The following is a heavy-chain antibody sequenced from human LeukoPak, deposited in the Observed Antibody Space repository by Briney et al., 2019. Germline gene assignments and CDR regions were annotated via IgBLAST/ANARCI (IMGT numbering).Heavy chain of an antibody. J-gene: IGHJ6*03. CDR1: GGSISSYY. CDR2: IYYSGST. V-gene: IGHV4-59*01. CDR3: ARGYDFWSGYYPTDGYYYYYMDV. D-gene: IGHD3-3*01. Sequence: PSETLSLTCTVSGGSISSYYWSWIRQPPGKGLEWIGYIYYSGSTNYNPSLKSRVTISVDTSKNQFSLKLSSVTAADTAVYYCARGYDFWSGYYPTDGYYYYYMDVWGKGTTVTVSS.